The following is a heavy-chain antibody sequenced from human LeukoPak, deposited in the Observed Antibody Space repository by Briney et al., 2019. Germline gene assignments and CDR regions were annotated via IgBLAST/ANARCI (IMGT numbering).Heavy chain of an antibody. D-gene: IGHD3-22*01. V-gene: IGHV3-66*01. CDR3: ARGGGDYYDSSGYYHMGYYFDF. J-gene: IGHJ4*02. CDR2: MYSGGGT. CDR1: GFTFSSYE. Sequence: PGGSLRLSCAAPGFTFSSYEMNWVRQAPKKGLEWVSVMYSGGGTYYADSVKGRFTISRDNSKNTLYLQMNSLRAEDTAVYYCARGGGDYYDSSGYYHMGYYFDFWGQGTLVTVSS.